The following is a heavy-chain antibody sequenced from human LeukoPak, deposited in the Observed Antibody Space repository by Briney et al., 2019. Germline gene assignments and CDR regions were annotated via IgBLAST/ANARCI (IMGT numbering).Heavy chain of an antibody. CDR2: IYYSGST. V-gene: IGHV4-39*01. Sequence: SETLSLTCTVSGGSISSSSYYWGWIRQPPGKGLEWIGSIYYSGSTYYNPSLKSRVTISVDTSKNRFSLKLSSVTAADTAVYYCARPQTAGAWFDPWGQGTLVTVSS. D-gene: IGHD6-19*01. J-gene: IGHJ5*02. CDR1: GGSISSSSYY. CDR3: ARPQTAGAWFDP.